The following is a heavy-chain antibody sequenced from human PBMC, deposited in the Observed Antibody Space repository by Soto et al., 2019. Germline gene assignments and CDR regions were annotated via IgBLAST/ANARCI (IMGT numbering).Heavy chain of an antibody. D-gene: IGHD5-12*01. CDR2: INPSGGST. V-gene: IGHV1-46*04. Sequence: QVQLVQSGAEVKKPGASVKVSCKASGYTFTSYYMHWVRQAPGQGLEWMGIINPSGGSTSYAQKVRGRGTMSRDTSTSTVYVDPSSLSAEDTAVYDLARETEMATIFYWGQGTLVTVSS. CDR3: ARETEMATIFY. J-gene: IGHJ4*02. CDR1: GYTFTSYY.